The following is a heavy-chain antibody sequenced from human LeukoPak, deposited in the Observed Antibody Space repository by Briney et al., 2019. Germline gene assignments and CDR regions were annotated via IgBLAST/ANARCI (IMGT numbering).Heavy chain of an antibody. Sequence: SETLSLTCTVSGGSISSHYWSWIRQPPGKGLEWIAYISDIGSINYNPSLKSRVTISLDTSKNQFSLKLSSVTAADTAVYYCAGHHPRNTVDFWGQGTPVTVSS. CDR3: AGHHPRNTVDF. CDR2: ISDIGSI. V-gene: IGHV4-59*08. J-gene: IGHJ4*02. CDR1: GGSISSHY. D-gene: IGHD2/OR15-2a*01.